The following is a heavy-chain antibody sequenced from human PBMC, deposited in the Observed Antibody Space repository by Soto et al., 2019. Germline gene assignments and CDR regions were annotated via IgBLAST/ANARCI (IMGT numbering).Heavy chain of an antibody. D-gene: IGHD2-2*01. CDR1: EGTFSSYA. J-gene: IGHJ4*02. CDR2: IIPVFRTA. Sequence: ASVKVSCKASEGTFSSYAISWVRQAPGQGLEWMGRIIPVFRTANYAQRFQDRVTITADDSTSTAFMELSSLKSEDTAVYYCARGLVVLPAAEKNFDYWGQGTPVTVSS. V-gene: IGHV1-69*13. CDR3: ARGLVVLPAAEKNFDY.